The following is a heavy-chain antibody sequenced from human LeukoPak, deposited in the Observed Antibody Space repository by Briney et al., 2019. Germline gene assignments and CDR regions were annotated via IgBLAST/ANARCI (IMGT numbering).Heavy chain of an antibody. V-gene: IGHV3-21*01. CDR2: ISSSSSYI. Sequence: PGGSLRLSCAASGFTFSSYSMNWVRQAPGKGLEWVSSISSSSSYIYYADSVKGRFTISRDNAKNSLYLQMNSLRAEDTAVYYCASYNTVTTGLTSDYWGQGTLVTVSS. J-gene: IGHJ4*02. CDR3: ASYNTVTTGLTSDY. CDR1: GFTFSSYS. D-gene: IGHD4-17*01.